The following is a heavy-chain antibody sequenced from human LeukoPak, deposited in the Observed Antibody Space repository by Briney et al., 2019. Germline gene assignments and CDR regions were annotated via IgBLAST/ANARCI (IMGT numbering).Heavy chain of an antibody. CDR3: ARVARSSGYYYGGFDY. CDR1: GFTFSSYW. CDR2: IKQDGSEK. D-gene: IGHD3-22*01. J-gene: IGHJ4*02. V-gene: IGHV3-7*01. Sequence: GGSLRPSCAASGFTFSSYWMSWVRQAPGKGLEWVANIKQDGSEKYYVDSVKGRFTISRDNAKNSLYLQMNSLRAEDTAVYYCARVARSSGYYYGGFDYWGQGTLVTVSS.